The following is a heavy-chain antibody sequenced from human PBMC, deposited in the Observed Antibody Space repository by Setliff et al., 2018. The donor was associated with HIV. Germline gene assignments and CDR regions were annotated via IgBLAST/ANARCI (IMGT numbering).Heavy chain of an antibody. Sequence: GGSLRLSCAVSGFTFISYGMYWVRQAPGKGLEWVANIKYDGSEKYYVGSVKGRFTISRDNTKNSLYLQLNSLRAEDTAVYYCARDAAAPAAIEGAFDIWGQGTMVTVSS. CDR1: GFTFISYG. J-gene: IGHJ3*02. CDR3: ARDAAAPAAIEGAFDI. V-gene: IGHV3-7*01. D-gene: IGHD2-2*02. CDR2: IKYDGSEK.